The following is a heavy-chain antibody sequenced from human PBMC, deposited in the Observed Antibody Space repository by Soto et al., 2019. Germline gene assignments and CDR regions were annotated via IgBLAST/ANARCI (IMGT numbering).Heavy chain of an antibody. J-gene: IGHJ4*01. Sequence: EVQLVESGGGLIHPGGSLRLSCTASTFAVRDKYISWVRQAPGKGLAWVSLLYSGGRKYYADSVKGRFTISRDTSTNTLSLLMTSLRADDTAIYYCGTIPLLRGVPKEDLWGHGTLVTVSA. CDR3: GTIPLLRGVPKEDL. CDR2: LYSGGRK. CDR1: TFAVRDKY. V-gene: IGHV3-53*01. D-gene: IGHD3-10*01.